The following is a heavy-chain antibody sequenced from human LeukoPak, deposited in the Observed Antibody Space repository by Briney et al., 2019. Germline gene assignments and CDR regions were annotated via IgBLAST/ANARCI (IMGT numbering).Heavy chain of an antibody. Sequence: SETLSLTCTVSSGSIGSSSNYWGWIRQAPGKGLEWIGTVYYSGSTFYNPSLKSRVTISVDTSKNQFSLKLRSVTAADTAIYYCARASFNVVFGNWFDPWGQGTLVTASS. CDR3: ARASFNVVFGNWFDP. CDR1: SGSIGSSSNY. CDR2: VYYSGST. J-gene: IGHJ5*02. V-gene: IGHV4-39*01. D-gene: IGHD2-8*01.